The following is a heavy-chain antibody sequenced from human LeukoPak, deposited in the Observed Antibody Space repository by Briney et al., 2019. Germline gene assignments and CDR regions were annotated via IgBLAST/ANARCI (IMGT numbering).Heavy chain of an antibody. J-gene: IGHJ3*02. CDR2: ISSSGSAI. Sequence: GSLSLSCAASRFTISDYYMTWIRQAPGKGLEWVSYISSSGSAIYYADSVKGRFTISRDNSKNTLYLQMNSLRAEDTAVYYCAKWMYYYDSSGYSPPYDAFDIWGQGTMVTVSS. V-gene: IGHV3-11*01. CDR1: RFTISDYY. CDR3: AKWMYYYDSSGYSPPYDAFDI. D-gene: IGHD3-22*01.